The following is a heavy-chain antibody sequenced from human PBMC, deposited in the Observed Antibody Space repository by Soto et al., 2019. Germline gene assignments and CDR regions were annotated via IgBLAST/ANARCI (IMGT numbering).Heavy chain of an antibody. V-gene: IGHV1-18*01. J-gene: IGHJ4*02. CDR1: GYTFTSYG. CDR3: ARDHSGYERGHYGGNRGPGY. D-gene: IGHD5-12*01. CDR2: ISAYNGNT. Sequence: QVQLVQSGAEVKKPGASVKVSCKASGYTFTSYGISWVRQAPGQGLEWMGWISAYNGNTNYAQKLQGRVTMTTDTSTSTAYMELRSLRSDDTAVYYCARDHSGYERGHYGGNRGPGYWGQGTLVTVSS.